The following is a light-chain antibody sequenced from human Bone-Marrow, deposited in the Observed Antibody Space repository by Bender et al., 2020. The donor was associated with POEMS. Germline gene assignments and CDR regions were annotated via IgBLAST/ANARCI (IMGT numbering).Light chain of an antibody. CDR3: SSYTTSSTYV. V-gene: IGLV2-14*03. J-gene: IGLJ1*01. CDR2: AVS. CDR1: SSDVGGDKF. Sequence: QSALSQPTSVSGSPGQSITISCTGTSSDVGGDKFVSWYQQHTGKAPKLMIFAVSNRPSGVSNRFSGSKSGNMASLTISGLQADDEADYYCSSYTTSSTYVFGTGTKVTV.